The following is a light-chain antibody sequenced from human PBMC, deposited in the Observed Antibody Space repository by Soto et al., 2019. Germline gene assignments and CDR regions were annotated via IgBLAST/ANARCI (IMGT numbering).Light chain of an antibody. Sequence: QSVMTQPPSASGSPGQSVTISCTGTSSDVGGYNYVSWYQQHPGKAPKFMIYEVSKRPSGVPDRFSGSKSGNTASLTVSGLQAEDEADYYCSSYAGSNKFVVFGGGTKVTVL. CDR2: EVS. V-gene: IGLV2-8*01. CDR3: SSYAGSNKFVV. CDR1: SSDVGGYNY. J-gene: IGLJ2*01.